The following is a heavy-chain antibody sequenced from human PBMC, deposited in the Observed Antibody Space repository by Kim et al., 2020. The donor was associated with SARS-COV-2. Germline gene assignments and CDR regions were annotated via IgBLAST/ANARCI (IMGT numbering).Heavy chain of an antibody. D-gene: IGHD3-22*01. J-gene: IGHJ3*02. CDR3: AREVVVTPDAFDI. V-gene: IGHV3-48*03. Sequence: ADTVKGRFTISRDSAKNSLYMQRNSLRAEDTAVYYCAREVVVTPDAFDIWGQGTMVTVSS.